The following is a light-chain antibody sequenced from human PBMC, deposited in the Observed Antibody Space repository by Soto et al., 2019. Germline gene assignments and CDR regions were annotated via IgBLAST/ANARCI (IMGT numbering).Light chain of an antibody. Sequence: IPLTQSPSSLSASVGDRVTITCRASQGINKFLAWYQQRPGKAPQLLVYGASTLQSGVPSRFSGSGSGTDFTLTISSLHPEDFATYYSQQLTNFRFTFGQGTKLDIK. V-gene: IGKV1-9*01. CDR2: GAS. J-gene: IGKJ2*01. CDR1: QGINKF. CDR3: QQLTNFRFT.